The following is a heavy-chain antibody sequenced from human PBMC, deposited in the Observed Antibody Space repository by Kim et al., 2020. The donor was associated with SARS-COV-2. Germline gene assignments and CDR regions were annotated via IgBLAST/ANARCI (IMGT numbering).Heavy chain of an antibody. V-gene: IGHV4-59*08. CDR1: GGSISSYY. CDR2: IYYSGST. D-gene: IGHD1-26*01. J-gene: IGHJ3*02. Sequence: SETLSLTCTVSGGSISSYYWSWIRQPPGKGLEWIGFIYYSGSTNYNPSLKSRVTISVDTSKNQFSLKLSSVTAADTAVYYCASLLSGGYLDDAFVIWGQGTMVTVSS. CDR3: ASLLSGGYLDDAFVI.